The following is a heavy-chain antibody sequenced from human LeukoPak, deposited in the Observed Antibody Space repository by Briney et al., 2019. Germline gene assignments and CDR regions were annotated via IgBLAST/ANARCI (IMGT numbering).Heavy chain of an antibody. CDR3: ARDFKYYDILTGYYPGYYGMDV. V-gene: IGHV1-8*01. CDR1: GYTFTSYD. D-gene: IGHD3-9*01. Sequence: ASVKVSCKASGYTFTSYDINWVRQATGQGLEWMGWMNPNSGNTGYAQKFQGRVTMTRNTSISTAYMELSSLRSEDTAVYYCARDFKYYDILTGYYPGYYGMDVWGQGTTVTVSS. CDR2: MNPNSGNT. J-gene: IGHJ6*02.